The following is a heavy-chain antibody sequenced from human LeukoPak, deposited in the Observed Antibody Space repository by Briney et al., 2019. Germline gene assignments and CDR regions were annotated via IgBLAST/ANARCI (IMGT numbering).Heavy chain of an antibody. Sequence: PGGSLRLSCAASGLTLTNAWMGWVRQAPGNGLEWIGRIESKTDGGTTDYAAPVKGRFTISRDDSKNTLFLQLNSLKSEDTAEYYCTTDRGVEARPRFDFRGQGILVTVPS. CDR2: IESKTDGGTT. CDR3: TTDRGVEARPRFDF. CDR1: GLTLTNAW. J-gene: IGHJ4*02. V-gene: IGHV3-15*04. D-gene: IGHD6-6*01.